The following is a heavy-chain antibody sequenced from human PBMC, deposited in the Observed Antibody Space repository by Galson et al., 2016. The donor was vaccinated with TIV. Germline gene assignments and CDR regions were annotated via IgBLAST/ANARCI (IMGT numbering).Heavy chain of an antibody. CDR1: GFIFDNAW. Sequence: SLRLSCAASGFIFDNAWMSCVRQAPGKGLEWVGRIKTKIDGGTADYAAPVTGRFTISRDDSKNTLYLQMNSLKTEDTAIYYCATHYGDYWGYYFDYWGQGTLVTASS. CDR2: IKTKIDGGTA. D-gene: IGHD4-17*01. J-gene: IGHJ4*02. V-gene: IGHV3-15*01. CDR3: ATHYGDYWGYYFDY.